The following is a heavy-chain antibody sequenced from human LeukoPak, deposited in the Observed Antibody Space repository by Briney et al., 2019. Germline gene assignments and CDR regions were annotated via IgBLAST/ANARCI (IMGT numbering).Heavy chain of an antibody. V-gene: IGHV4-59*01. CDR1: GGSISSYY. CDR2: IHYSGST. CDR3: ARDERDYNDSSGSSYAFDI. D-gene: IGHD3-22*01. J-gene: IGHJ3*02. Sequence: PSETLSLTCTVSGGSISSYYWSWIRQPPGKGLEWLGYIHYSGSTNHNPSLKSRVTISVDTPKNQFSLKLTSVTAADTAVYYCARDERDYNDSSGSSYAFDIWGQGTMVTVSS.